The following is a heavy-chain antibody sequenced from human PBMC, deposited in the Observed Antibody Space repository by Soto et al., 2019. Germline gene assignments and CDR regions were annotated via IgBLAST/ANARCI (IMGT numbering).Heavy chain of an antibody. J-gene: IGHJ3*01. V-gene: IGHV4-39*01. CDR2: IYYSGNT. D-gene: IGHD2-21*02. Sequence: SETLSLTSTVAAGSLSSSSDYWGWIPQTPGKGLECIGNIYYSGNTYYNPPLKSRVTISVDTSKNQFSLKLTSVTASDTAVYYCVRHHNILLVTAARGFDVRGQGTMVTVSS. CDR1: AGSLSSSSDY. CDR3: VRHHNILLVTAARGFDV.